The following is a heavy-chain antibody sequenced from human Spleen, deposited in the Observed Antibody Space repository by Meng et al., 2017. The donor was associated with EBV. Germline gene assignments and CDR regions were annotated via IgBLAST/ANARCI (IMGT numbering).Heavy chain of an antibody. CDR2: INHSGSA. D-gene: IGHD3-22*01. CDR1: GGSFSGYG. CDR3: ARGLDDISGYSPAQLDY. Sequence: QVHLQPWGAGLLKPSETLSLTCVVYGGSFSGYGWTWIRQPPGKGLEWIGEINHSGSANYKPSLKSRVTISVDTSKKQFSLKLSSVTAADTAVYYCARGLDDISGYSPAQLDYWGQGTLVTVSS. J-gene: IGHJ4*02. V-gene: IGHV4-34*01.